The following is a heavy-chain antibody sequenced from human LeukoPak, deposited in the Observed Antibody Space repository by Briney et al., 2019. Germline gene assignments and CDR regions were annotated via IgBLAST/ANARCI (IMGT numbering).Heavy chain of an antibody. D-gene: IGHD4-17*01. V-gene: IGHV4-59*08. CDR3: ARQSRDGDYIAKLFDY. CDR1: GGSLSNYY. J-gene: IGHJ4*02. CDR2: IYYSGSI. Sequence: PSETLSLTCTVSGGSLSNYYWSWIRQPPGKGLEWSGYIYYSGSINYNPSLKSRVTISVDMSKNQFSLQLSSVTAADTAVYYCARQSRDGDYIAKLFDYWGQGTLVTVSS.